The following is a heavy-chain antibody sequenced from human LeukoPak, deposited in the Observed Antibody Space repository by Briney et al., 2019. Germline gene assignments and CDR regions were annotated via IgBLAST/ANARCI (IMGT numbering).Heavy chain of an antibody. Sequence: GGSLRLPCAASGFTFGDYDMHWVRQAPGKGLEWVSLIRADGATTRYTDSVKGRFTISRDNSKDSLYLQMDSLRTEDTALYYCARDNTGSYEYWGQGTLVTVSP. CDR1: GFTFGDYD. J-gene: IGHJ4*02. D-gene: IGHD1-26*01. V-gene: IGHV3-43*02. CDR2: IRADGATT. CDR3: ARDNTGSYEY.